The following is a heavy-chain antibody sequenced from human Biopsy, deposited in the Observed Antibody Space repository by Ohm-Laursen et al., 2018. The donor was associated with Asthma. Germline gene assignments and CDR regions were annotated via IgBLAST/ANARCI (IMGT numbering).Heavy chain of an antibody. V-gene: IGHV4-34*01. Sequence: LRLSCTASGFDFIDYTMNWVRQPPGKGLEWIGEIPQGGATTFNPSLKSRVTISIDPSKSQLSLRLTSMTAADTAVYYCASGPQWSGLDVWGQGTTVTVSS. D-gene: IGHD2-8*01. CDR2: IPQGGAT. J-gene: IGHJ6*02. CDR1: GFDFIDYT. CDR3: ASGPQWSGLDV.